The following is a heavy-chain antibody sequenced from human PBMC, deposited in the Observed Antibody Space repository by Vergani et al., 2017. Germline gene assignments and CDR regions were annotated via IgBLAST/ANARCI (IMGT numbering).Heavy chain of an antibody. D-gene: IGHD3-10*01. CDR2: ISSGGGDI. CDR1: GFPSDTYT. V-gene: IGHV3-23*01. CDR3: TTAXGLYYLHGEYFQY. J-gene: IGHJ1*01. Sequence: EVQLLESGGGLVQLGGSRRSPSPGVGFPSDTYTMAYVRQAPGKGLEWVAIISSGGGDIFYADPVKGRFTISRDNSKNTLFLQMNSLKDEDTAVYYCTTAXGLYYLHGEYFQYWGRGTLVSVSS.